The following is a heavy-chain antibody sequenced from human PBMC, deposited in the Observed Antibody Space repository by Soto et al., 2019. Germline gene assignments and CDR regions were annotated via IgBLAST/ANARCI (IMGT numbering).Heavy chain of an antibody. V-gene: IGHV1-18*01. CDR3: ARVKYYYGSGSYCPLSY. J-gene: IGHJ4*02. Sequence: ASVKVSCKASGYTFRSHGITWVRQAPGQGLEWMGWISVHNGYTDYAQKFQGRVTMTRDTSISTAYMELSRLRSDDTAVYYCARVKYYYGSGSYCPLSYWGQGTLVTVSS. CDR2: ISVHNGYT. D-gene: IGHD3-10*01. CDR1: GYTFRSHG.